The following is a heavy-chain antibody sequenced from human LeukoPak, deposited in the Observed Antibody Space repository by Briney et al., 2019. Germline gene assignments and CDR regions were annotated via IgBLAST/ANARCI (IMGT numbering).Heavy chain of an antibody. V-gene: IGHV3-49*04. J-gene: IGHJ4*02. CDR2: IRSKVYGGTP. CDR1: GFTFDDYG. Sequence: SGGSLRLSCAASGFTFDDYGMHWVRQAPGKGLEWVGFIRSKVYGGTPEYAASVKGRFTISRDDSQGIAYLQMNSLKTEDTAVYYCTRDQTPYYWGQGTLVTVSS. CDR3: TRDQTPYY.